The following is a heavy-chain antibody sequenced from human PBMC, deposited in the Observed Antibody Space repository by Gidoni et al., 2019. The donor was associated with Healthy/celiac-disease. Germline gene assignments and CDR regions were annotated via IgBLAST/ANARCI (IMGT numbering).Heavy chain of an antibody. Sequence: QVQLVESGGGVVQPGRSLRLSCAASGFPFSSYGMHWVRQAPGKGLEWVAVRWYDGSNKYYADSVKGRFTISRDNSKNTLYLQMNSLRAEDTAVYYCARDQTKGYGMDVWGQGTTVTVSS. CDR3: ARDQTKGYGMDV. CDR2: RWYDGSNK. CDR1: GFPFSSYG. J-gene: IGHJ6*02. V-gene: IGHV3-33*01.